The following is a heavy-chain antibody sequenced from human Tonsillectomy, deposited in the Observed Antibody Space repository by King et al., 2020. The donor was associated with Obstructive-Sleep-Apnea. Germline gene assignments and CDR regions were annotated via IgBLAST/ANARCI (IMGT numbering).Heavy chain of an antibody. Sequence: VQLVESGGGLVQPGGSLRLSCAASGFTFSSYAMSWVRQAPGKGLEWVSAISGSGRTTYYADSVRGRFTISRDNSKNTLYLQMNSLRAEDTAVYYCAKGTRSWYYFDYWGQGTLVTVSS. CDR1: GFTFSSYA. J-gene: IGHJ4*02. CDR2: ISGSGRTT. D-gene: IGHD6-13*01. CDR3: AKGTRSWYYFDY. V-gene: IGHV3-23*04.